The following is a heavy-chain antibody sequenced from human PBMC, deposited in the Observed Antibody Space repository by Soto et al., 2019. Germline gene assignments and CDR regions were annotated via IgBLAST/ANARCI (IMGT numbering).Heavy chain of an antibody. Sequence: ASVKVSCKASGYTFTSYAMHWVRQVPGQRLEWMGWNNAGNGNTKYSQKFQGRVAITRDTSAITAYMELSSLRSEDTAVYYCASVSETAMGGFDYLGQGTLVTVSS. V-gene: IGHV1-3*01. CDR3: ASVSETAMGGFDY. D-gene: IGHD5-18*01. CDR2: NNAGNGNT. CDR1: GYTFTSYA. J-gene: IGHJ4*02.